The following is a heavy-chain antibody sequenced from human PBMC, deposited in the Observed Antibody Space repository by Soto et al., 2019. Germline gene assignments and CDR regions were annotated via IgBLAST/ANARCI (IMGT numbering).Heavy chain of an antibody. CDR2: IYYSGST. Sequence: SETLSLTCTVSGGSISSYYWSWIRQPPGKGLEWIGYIYYSGSTNYNPSLKSRVTISVDTSKNQFSLKLSSVTAADTAVYYCARDLRGYSSSDYNWFDPWGQGTLVTVSS. CDR1: GGSISSYY. J-gene: IGHJ5*02. CDR3: ARDLRGYSSSDYNWFDP. D-gene: IGHD6-6*01. V-gene: IGHV4-59*01.